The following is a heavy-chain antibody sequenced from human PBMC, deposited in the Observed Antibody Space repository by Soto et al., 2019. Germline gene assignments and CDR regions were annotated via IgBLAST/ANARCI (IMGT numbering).Heavy chain of an antibody. V-gene: IGHV1-3*01. D-gene: IGHD3-16*02. Sequence: QIQLVQSGADVRKPGASVKVSCTASGYTFTTYAMHWVRQAPGQRPEWMGWINVDNGNTKYSQNFQGRVTITRDTSASTAYMEMSGLTSGDTGVYFCARDGRYRYGSYSHYGMDVWGQGTTVIVSS. J-gene: IGHJ6*02. CDR2: INVDNGNT. CDR1: GYTFTTYA. CDR3: ARDGRYRYGSYSHYGMDV.